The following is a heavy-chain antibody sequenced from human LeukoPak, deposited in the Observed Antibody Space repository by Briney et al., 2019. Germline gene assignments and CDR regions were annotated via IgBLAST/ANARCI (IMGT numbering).Heavy chain of an antibody. Sequence: ASVKVSCKASGYTFTSYGISWVRQAPGQGLEWMGWISAYNGNTNYAQKLQGRVTMTTDTSTSTAYMELRSLRSDDTAVYYCVRNPLSCSSTSCFSRWLFPFDYWGQGTLVTVSS. CDR2: ISAYNGNT. V-gene: IGHV1-18*01. D-gene: IGHD2-2*01. J-gene: IGHJ4*02. CDR3: VRNPLSCSSTSCFSRWLFPFDY. CDR1: GYTFTSYG.